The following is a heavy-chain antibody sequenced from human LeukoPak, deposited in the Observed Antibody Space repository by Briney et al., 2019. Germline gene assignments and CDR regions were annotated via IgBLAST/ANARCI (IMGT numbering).Heavy chain of an antibody. CDR1: GYSISSGYY. Sequence: SETLSLTCTVSGYSISSGYYWGWIRQPPGKGLEWIGSIYLSGSTYYNPSLKSRVTISVDTSKNQFSLKLSPVTAADTAVYYCAREGKEYGLGYFQHWGQGTLVTVSS. J-gene: IGHJ1*01. V-gene: IGHV4-38-2*02. CDR2: IYLSGST. CDR3: AREGKEYGLGYFQH. D-gene: IGHD3-10*01.